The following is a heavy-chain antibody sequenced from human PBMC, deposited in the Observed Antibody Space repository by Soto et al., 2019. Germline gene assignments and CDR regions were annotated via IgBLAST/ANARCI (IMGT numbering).Heavy chain of an antibody. J-gene: IGHJ4*02. Sequence: SETLSLTCTVSGGSISSYYWSWIRQPPGKGLEWIGYIYYSGSTNYNPSLKSRVTISVDTSKNQFSLKLSSVTAADTAVYYCARVRDCSGGSCSGGFDYWSQGTLVTVSS. CDR2: IYYSGST. V-gene: IGHV4-59*01. CDR1: GGSISSYY. D-gene: IGHD2-15*01. CDR3: ARVRDCSGGSCSGGFDY.